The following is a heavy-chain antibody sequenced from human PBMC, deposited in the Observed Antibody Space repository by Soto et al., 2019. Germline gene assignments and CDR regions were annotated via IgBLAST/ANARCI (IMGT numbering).Heavy chain of an antibody. CDR3: ARDRPYSSNLGYYYYGMDV. D-gene: IGHD6-13*01. V-gene: IGHV3-21*01. J-gene: IGHJ6*02. CDR1: GFTFSSYS. Sequence: GGSLRLSCAASGFTFSSYSMNWVRQAPGKGLEWVSSISSSSYIYYADSVKGRFTISRDNAKNSLYPQMNSLRAEDTAVYYCARDRPYSSNLGYYYYGMDVWGQGTTVTVSS. CDR2: ISSSSYI.